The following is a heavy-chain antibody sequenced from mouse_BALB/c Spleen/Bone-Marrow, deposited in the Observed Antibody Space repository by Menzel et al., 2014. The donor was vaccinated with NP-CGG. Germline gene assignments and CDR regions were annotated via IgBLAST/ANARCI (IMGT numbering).Heavy chain of an antibody. CDR3: AREIINDYHWYFDV. D-gene: IGHD2-4*01. CDR1: GFTFTDYY. CDR2: IRNKANGYTT. V-gene: IGHV7-3*02. Sequence: EVQGVEPGGGLVQPGGSLRLSCATSGFTFTDYYMSWVRQPPGKALEWLGFIRNKANGYTTEYSASVKGRFTISRDNSQSILYLQMNTLRAEDSATYYCAREIINDYHWYFDVWGAGTTVTASS. J-gene: IGHJ1*01.